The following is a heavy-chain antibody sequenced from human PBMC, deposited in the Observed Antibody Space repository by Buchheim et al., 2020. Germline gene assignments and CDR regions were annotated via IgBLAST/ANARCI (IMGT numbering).Heavy chain of an antibody. CDR2: INPSGGST. CDR1: GYTLTSYY. J-gene: IGHJ6*02. V-gene: IGHV1-46*03. CDR3: ARQRFLEWLTPGYYYYGMDV. Sequence: QVQLVQSGAEVKKPGASVKVSCKAFGYTLTSYYMHWVRQAPGQGLEWMGIINPSGGSTSYAQKFQGRVTMTRDTPTRTVYMELSSLRSEDTAVYYCARQRFLEWLTPGYYYYGMDVWGQGTT. D-gene: IGHD3-3*01.